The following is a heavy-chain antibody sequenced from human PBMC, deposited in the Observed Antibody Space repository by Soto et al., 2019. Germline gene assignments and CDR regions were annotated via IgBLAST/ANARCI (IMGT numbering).Heavy chain of an antibody. CDR3: VKVAPMVRGAIGY. J-gene: IGHJ4*02. CDR2: ISSNGGST. D-gene: IGHD3-10*01. V-gene: IGHV3-64D*06. CDR1: GFTFSSYA. Sequence: GGSLRLSCSASGFTFSSYAMHWVRQAPGKGLEYVSAISSNGGSTYYADSVKGRFTISRDNPKNTLYLQMSSLRAEDTAVYYCVKVAPMVRGAIGYWGQGTLVTVSS.